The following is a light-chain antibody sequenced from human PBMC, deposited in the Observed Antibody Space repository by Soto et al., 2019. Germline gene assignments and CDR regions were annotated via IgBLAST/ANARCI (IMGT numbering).Light chain of an antibody. J-gene: IGKJ3*01. Sequence: EIVVTQSPATLSVSPGGRATLSCRASQSVNSNLAWYQQKPGQAPRLLIYGAFTRATGIPARFSGSGSGTQFTLTIDSLQSEDFAVYYCQQYNSWPPVFTFGPGTKVDVK. CDR1: QSVNSN. CDR3: QQYNSWPPVFT. V-gene: IGKV3-15*01. CDR2: GAF.